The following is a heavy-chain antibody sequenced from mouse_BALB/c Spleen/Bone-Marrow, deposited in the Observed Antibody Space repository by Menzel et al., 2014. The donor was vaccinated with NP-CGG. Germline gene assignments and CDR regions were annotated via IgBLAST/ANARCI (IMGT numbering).Heavy chain of an antibody. V-gene: IGHV2-2*02. D-gene: IGHD1-2*01. Sequence: QVQLQQPGPGLVQPSQSLSITCTVSGFSLTSYGVHWVRQSPGKGLEWLGVIWSGGSTDYNAAFISRLSISKDNSKSQVFFKMNSLQANDTAIYYCARNSHYYGYYYAMDYWSQGTSVTVSS. CDR3: ARNSHYYGYYYAMDY. CDR2: IWSGGST. J-gene: IGHJ4*01. CDR1: GFSLTSYG.